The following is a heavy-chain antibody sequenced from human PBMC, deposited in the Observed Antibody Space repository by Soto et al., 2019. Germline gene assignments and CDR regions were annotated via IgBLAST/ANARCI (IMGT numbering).Heavy chain of an antibody. J-gene: IGHJ5*02. V-gene: IGHV3-74*01. D-gene: IGHD3-22*01. CDR1: GFTFTNFW. Sequence: EVQLVDSGGGLVQPGGSLRLSCAASGFTFTNFWMHWVRQAPGKGLVWVSRINGDGTSTYYADSVKGRFTISRDNAKNTLYRQMNSLGAEDTAVYYCTRESYDSSGYYHSSWFDPWGQGTLVTVSS. CDR3: TRESYDSSGYYHSSWFDP. CDR2: INGDGTST.